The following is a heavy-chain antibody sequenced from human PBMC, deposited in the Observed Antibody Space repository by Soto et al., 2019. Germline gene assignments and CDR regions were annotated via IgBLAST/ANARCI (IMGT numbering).Heavy chain of an antibody. V-gene: IGHV3-74*01. CDR3: ARDLVAKDAFDI. Sequence: EVQLVESGGGLVQPGGSLRLSCAASGFTLSSFWIHWFRQAPGKGLVWVSRINSDGSNTRYADSVRGRFTISRDNAKXTXXXQMNSLRAEDTAVYYCARDLVAKDAFDIWCQGTMVTVSS. CDR1: GFTLSSFW. CDR2: INSDGSNT. D-gene: IGHD2-8*02. J-gene: IGHJ3*02.